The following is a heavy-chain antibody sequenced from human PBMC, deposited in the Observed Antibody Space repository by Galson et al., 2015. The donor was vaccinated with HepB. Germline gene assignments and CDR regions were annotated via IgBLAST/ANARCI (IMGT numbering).Heavy chain of an antibody. CDR1: EFTFRSYA. Sequence: SLRLSCAASEFTFRSYAIHWVRQAPGKGLEWVALISFDGNNKYYADSVKGRFTISRDNSKNTLYLQMNSLRAEDTAVYYCAREGGSYLKSFDYWGQGTLVTVSS. CDR2: ISFDGNNK. D-gene: IGHD1-26*01. J-gene: IGHJ4*02. V-gene: IGHV3-30-3*01. CDR3: AREGGSYLKSFDY.